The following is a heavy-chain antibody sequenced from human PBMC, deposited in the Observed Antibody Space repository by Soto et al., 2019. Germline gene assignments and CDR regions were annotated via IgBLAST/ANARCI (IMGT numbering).Heavy chain of an antibody. V-gene: IGHV4-59*01. CDR2: IYYGGAT. CDR3: ARAMGDGGTYYYYYGMDV. D-gene: IGHD3-16*01. Sequence: PSETLSLTCTVSGDSMSSNYWSWLRQPPGKGLEWIGYIYYGGATNYNPSLKSRVAISVETSRNQFYLNLRSVTAADTAMYYCARAMGDGGTYYYYYGMDVWGQGTTVTVSS. CDR1: GDSMSSNY. J-gene: IGHJ6*02.